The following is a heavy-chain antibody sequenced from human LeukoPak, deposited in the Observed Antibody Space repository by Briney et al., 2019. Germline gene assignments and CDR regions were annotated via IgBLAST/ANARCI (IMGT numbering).Heavy chain of an antibody. CDR3: ARVKVVVAATYFDY. CDR1: GFIFSNYN. Sequence: GGSLRLSCAASGFIFSNYNMNWVRQAPGKGLEWVSSISSSSSYIYYADSVKGRFTISRDNAKNSLYLQMNSLRAEDTAVYYCARVKVVVAATYFDYWGQGTLVTVSS. V-gene: IGHV3-21*01. D-gene: IGHD2-15*01. J-gene: IGHJ4*02. CDR2: ISSSSSYI.